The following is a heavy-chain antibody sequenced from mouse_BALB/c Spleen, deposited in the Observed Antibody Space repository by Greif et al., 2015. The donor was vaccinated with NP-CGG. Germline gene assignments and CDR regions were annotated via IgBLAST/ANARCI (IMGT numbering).Heavy chain of an antibody. J-gene: IGHJ1*01. V-gene: IGHV1-4*01. Sequence: QVQLQQSGAELARPGASVKMSCKASGYTFTSYTMHWVKQRPGQGLEWIGYINPSSGYTNYNQKFKDKATSTADKSSSTAYMQLSSLTSEDSAVYYCARGGYSWYFDVWGAGTTVTVSS. CDR3: ARGGYSWYFDV. CDR2: INPSSGYT. CDR1: GYTFTSYT. D-gene: IGHD2-3*01.